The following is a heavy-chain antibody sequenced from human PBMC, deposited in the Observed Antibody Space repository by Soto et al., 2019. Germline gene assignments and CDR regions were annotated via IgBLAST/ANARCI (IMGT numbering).Heavy chain of an antibody. D-gene: IGHD6-6*01. CDR2: IIPIFGTA. CDR3: ARDQLRSSSSSYYYGMDV. V-gene: IGHV1-69*13. J-gene: IGHJ6*02. CDR1: GGTFSSYA. Sequence: ASVKVSCKASGGTFSSYAISGVRQAPGQGLEWMGGIIPIFGTANYAQKFQGRVTIIADESTSTAYMELSSLRSEDTAVYYCARDQLRSSSSSYYYGMDVWGQGTTVTVSS.